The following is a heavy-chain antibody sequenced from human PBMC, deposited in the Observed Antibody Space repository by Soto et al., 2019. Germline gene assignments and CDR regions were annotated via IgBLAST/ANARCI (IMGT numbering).Heavy chain of an antibody. J-gene: IGHJ5*02. CDR2: IYYSGST. V-gene: IGHV4-39*01. CDR3: ASLHCGSPNCVPLHP. D-gene: IGHD2-2*01. Sequence: SETLSLTCTVSGGSISDDTYYWGWIRQPPGKGLEWIGSIYYSGSTSYNPSLKSRVTMSVDTSKKQLSLRLSSVTAADTAVYYGASLHCGSPNCVPLHPWGQETLVTVPS. CDR1: GGSISDDTYY.